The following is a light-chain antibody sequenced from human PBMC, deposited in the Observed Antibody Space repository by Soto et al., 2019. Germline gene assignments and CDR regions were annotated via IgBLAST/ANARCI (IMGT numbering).Light chain of an antibody. CDR1: SSDVGAYSY. CDR2: DVT. J-gene: IGLJ3*02. V-gene: IGLV2-14*03. Sequence: QSALTQPASVSGSPGQSITISCTGTSSDVGAYSYVSWYQQHPGKAPKLMIYDVTNRPSGISNRFSGAKSGNKASQTISGLQAEHEAGYYCSSYTCRSPWVLGGGTK. CDR3: SSYTCRSPWV.